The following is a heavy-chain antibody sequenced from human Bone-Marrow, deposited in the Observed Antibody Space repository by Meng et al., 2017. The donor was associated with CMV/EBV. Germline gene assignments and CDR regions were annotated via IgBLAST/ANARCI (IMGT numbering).Heavy chain of an antibody. V-gene: IGHV3-74*01. Sequence: GGSLRLSCAASGFTFSSYWMHWVRQAPGKGLVWVARIDFVGSSRTYVDTVQGRFTVSRDNAKNTLYLEMNSLRPEDTAVYYCTRDNRDMAAMCDSWGPGNLVTGAS. CDR1: GFTFSSYW. CDR3: TRDNRDMAAMCDS. D-gene: IGHD5-18*01. J-gene: IGHJ1*01. CDR2: IDFVGSSR.